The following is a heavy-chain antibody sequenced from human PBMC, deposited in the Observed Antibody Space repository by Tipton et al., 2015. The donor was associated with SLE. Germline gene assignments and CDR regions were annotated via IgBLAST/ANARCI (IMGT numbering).Heavy chain of an antibody. V-gene: IGHV3-23*01. J-gene: IGHJ4*02. CDR2: ISGSGGST. CDR3: ARAEAFDY. Sequence: SLRLSCAASGFTFSSYAMSWVRQAPGKGLEWVSAISGSGGSTYYADSVKGRFTISRDNAKNSLYLQMNSLRAEDTAVYYCARAEAFDYWGQGTLVTVSS. CDR1: GFTFSSYA.